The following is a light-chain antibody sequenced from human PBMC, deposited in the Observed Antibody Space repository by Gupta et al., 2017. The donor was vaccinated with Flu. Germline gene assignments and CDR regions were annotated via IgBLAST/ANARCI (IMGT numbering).Light chain of an antibody. J-gene: IGKJ5*01. CDR1: QNIDDS. CDR3: QQTDISPFT. CDR2: RAS. Sequence: DIQLTQSPSSLSAAVGDRATIICRASQNIDDSLNWYQQRPGQSPTPLIYRASILESGVPSRFRGSGSGTDFTLSITNLQPEDFATYHCQQTDISPFTFGQGTRLDI. V-gene: IGKV1-39*01.